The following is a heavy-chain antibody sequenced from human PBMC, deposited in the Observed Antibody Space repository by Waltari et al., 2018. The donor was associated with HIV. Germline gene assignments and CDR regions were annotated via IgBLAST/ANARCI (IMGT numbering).Heavy chain of an antibody. V-gene: IGHV3-15*01. J-gene: IGHJ4*02. CDR2: IKSNTAGGTT. CDR1: GLTSSEAW. Sequence: EVLLVESGGGLGKPGGSLRLSCGASGLTSSEAWRSLVRQAPGKGLGWVGRIKSNTAGGTTDYAAPVKGRFTISRDDSKTTLYLEMNSLKTEDTAVYYCTTVGGGTRDYWGQGTLITVSS. CDR3: TTVGGGTRDY. D-gene: IGHD3-16*01.